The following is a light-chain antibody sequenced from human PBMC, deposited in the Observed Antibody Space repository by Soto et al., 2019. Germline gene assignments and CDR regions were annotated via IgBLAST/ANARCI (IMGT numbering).Light chain of an antibody. Sequence: EVVLTQSPGTLSLSPGARATLSCRASQSVNDNHLAWYQQKGGQAPRLLIYGASTRATGVPERFSGSGFGTAYRLIINRLEREDFALYYCQLYGGSPPRGTFGPVTTVEI. CDR1: QSVNDNH. CDR3: QLYGGSPPRGT. CDR2: GAS. V-gene: IGKV3-20*01. J-gene: IGKJ3*01.